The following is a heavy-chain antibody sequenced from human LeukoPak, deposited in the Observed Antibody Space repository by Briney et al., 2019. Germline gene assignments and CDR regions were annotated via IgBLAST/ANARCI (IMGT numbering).Heavy chain of an antibody. CDR1: GGSISSSSYY. D-gene: IGHD6-6*01. Sequence: SETLSLTCTVSGGSISSSSYYWSWIRQPAGKGLEWIGRIYTSGSTNYNPSLKSRVTISLDTSKNQFSLNLSSVTAADTAVYYCARGPGGSSSSDFDYWGHGTLVTV. CDR2: IYTSGST. J-gene: IGHJ4*01. CDR3: ARGPGGSSSSDFDY. V-gene: IGHV4-61*02.